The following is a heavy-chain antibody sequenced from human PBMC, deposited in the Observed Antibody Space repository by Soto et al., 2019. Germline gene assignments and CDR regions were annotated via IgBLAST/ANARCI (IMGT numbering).Heavy chain of an antibody. CDR3: VRANWNVDY. D-gene: IGHD1-1*01. CDR1: GFTFSNYG. Sequence: GGSLRLSCAASGFTFSNYGMHWVRQASGKGLEWVSVISYDGKNKYYADSVRGRFTISRDNARNSLFLQMNSLRVEDTAVYYYVRANWNVDYWGRGTLVTVSP. V-gene: IGHV3-30*03. CDR2: ISYDGKNK. J-gene: IGHJ4*02.